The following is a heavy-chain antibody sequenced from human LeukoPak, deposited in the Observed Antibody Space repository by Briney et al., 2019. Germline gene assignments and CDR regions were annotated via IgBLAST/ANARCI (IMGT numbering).Heavy chain of an antibody. V-gene: IGHV3-48*03. CDR1: GFTFSSYE. D-gene: IGHD4-17*01. CDR2: ISSSGSTI. Sequence: PGGSLRLSCAASGFTFSSYEMNWVRQAPGKGLEWVSYISSSGSTIYYADSVKGRFTISRDNAKNSLYLQMNSLRAEDTAVYYCARDRSTVTNYYYYYYMDVWGKGTTVTVSS. J-gene: IGHJ6*03. CDR3: ARDRSTVTNYYYYYYMDV.